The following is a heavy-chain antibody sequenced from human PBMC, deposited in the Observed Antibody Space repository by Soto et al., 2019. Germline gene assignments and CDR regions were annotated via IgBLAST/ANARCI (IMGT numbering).Heavy chain of an antibody. CDR3: ASDRFRGTYYLRGVTYFFEE. Sequence: AGGSLRLSCVTYGLTFTDYWMSWVRQAPGKGLEWVANIKQDESEKNYLDSVKGRFTISRDNAKNPLYLQMNSRRAEDTAVYYCASDRFRGTYYLRGVTYFFEEWGQGAPVTVSS. CDR1: GLTFTDYW. V-gene: IGHV3-7*03. D-gene: IGHD1-26*01. CDR2: IKQDESEK. J-gene: IGHJ4*02.